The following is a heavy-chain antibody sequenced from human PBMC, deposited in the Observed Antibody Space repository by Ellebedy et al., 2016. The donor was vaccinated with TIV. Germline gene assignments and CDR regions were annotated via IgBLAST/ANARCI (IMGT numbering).Heavy chain of an antibody. J-gene: IGHJ4*02. CDR3: ARDSGWEHAY. Sequence: GESLKISCAASGFTVSSNGMSWVRQAPGKGLQWVSGIADSGDSTHYADSVKGRFTISRDNSKNTLYLQMNSLGAEDTAIYYCARDSGWEHAYWGQGTLITVSA. D-gene: IGHD3-10*01. CDR1: GFTVSSNG. V-gene: IGHV3-23*01. CDR2: IADSGDST.